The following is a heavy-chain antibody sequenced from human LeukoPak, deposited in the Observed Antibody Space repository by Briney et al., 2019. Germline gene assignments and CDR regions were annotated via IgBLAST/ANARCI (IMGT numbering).Heavy chain of an antibody. J-gene: IGHJ4*02. D-gene: IGHD3-22*01. CDR3: ARATYYYDSSGYSC. CDR2: INPNSGGT. Sequence: ASVKVSFNASGYTFTGYYMHWVRQPPGQGLVWMGWINPNSGGTNYAQKFQGRVTVTRDTSISTAYMELSRLRSDDTAVYYCARATYYYDSSGYSCWGQGTLVTVSS. CDR1: GYTFTGYY. V-gene: IGHV1-2*02.